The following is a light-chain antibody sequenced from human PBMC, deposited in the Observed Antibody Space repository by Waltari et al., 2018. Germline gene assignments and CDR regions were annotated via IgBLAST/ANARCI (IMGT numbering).Light chain of an antibody. CDR3: QQYYSTPWT. J-gene: IGKJ1*01. CDR2: WAS. Sequence: DIVMTQSPDSLAVSLGERATINCKSSQSVLYRSNNKHSLAWYQQKPGQPPKLLIYWASTRESGVPDRFSGSGSGTDFTLTISSLQAEDVAVYYCQQYYSTPWTFGQGTKVEIK. CDR1: QSVLYRSNNKHS. V-gene: IGKV4-1*01.